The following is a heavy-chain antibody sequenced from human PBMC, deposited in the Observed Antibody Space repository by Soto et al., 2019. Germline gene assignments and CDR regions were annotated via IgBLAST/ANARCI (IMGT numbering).Heavy chain of an antibody. CDR1: GVYLGSVDCY. J-gene: IGHJ4*02. D-gene: IGHD3-9*01. CDR3: ASVSYFNAFDY. V-gene: IGHV4-30-4*01. Sequence: SETLSLSCSFSGVYLGSVDCYWRWISQPPGKGLEWIGYIYYSGSTYYNPSLKSRVTISVDTSKNQFSLKLSSVTAADTAVYYCASVSYFNAFDYWGQGTLVTVSS. CDR2: IYYSGST.